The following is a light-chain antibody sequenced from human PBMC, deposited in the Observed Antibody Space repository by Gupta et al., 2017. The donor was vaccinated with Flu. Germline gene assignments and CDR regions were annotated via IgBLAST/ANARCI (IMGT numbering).Light chain of an antibody. V-gene: IGKV1-39*01. J-gene: IGKJ1*01. Sequence: PSSLSATVGDRVTISCRASERVGNYLSWYQQKAGKAPKLLIYAASTLQSGVPSRFSGSGSGTDFTLTISSLQPEDFATYFCRQSYITPRTFGPGTKV. CDR3: RQSYITPRT. CDR2: AAS. CDR1: ERVGNY.